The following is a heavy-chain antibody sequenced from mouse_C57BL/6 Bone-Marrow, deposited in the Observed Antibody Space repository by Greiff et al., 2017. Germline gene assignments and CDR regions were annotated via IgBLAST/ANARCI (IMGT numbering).Heavy chain of an antibody. J-gene: IGHJ2*01. V-gene: IGHV14-2*01. CDR2: IDTEDGET. CDR1: GFNIKDYY. D-gene: IGHD1-1*01. Sequence: VQLQQSGAELVKPGASVKLSCTASGFNIKDYYIHWVKQRTEQGLEWIGRIDTEDGETKYAPKFPDKATITADTSSNTAYLQISSLTSEDTAVDYCTRSLIYYGTNYWGKGTTLTVST. CDR3: TRSLIYYGTNY.